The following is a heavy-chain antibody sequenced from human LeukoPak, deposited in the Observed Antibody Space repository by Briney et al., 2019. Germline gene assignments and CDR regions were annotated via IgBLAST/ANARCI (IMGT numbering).Heavy chain of an antibody. V-gene: IGHV4-59*08. J-gene: IGHJ4*02. D-gene: IGHD3-9*01. CDR2: ISDSGST. CDR1: GASVTSYY. CDR3: AGHNYDALTGYHFEY. Sequence: SETLSLTCTVSGASVTSYYWRWIRQPPGKRLQWIGYISDSGSTNYNPSLKSRVTISLDTSKNQFSLKLTSVTAADTALYYCAGHNYDALTGYHFEYWGQATLVTVSS.